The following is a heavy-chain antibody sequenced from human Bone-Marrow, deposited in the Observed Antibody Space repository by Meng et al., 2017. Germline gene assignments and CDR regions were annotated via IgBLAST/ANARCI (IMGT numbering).Heavy chain of an antibody. CDR2: IYYSGST. J-gene: IGHJ4*02. Sequence: QVQLQESGSGLVKPSQTLSLTCTVSGGSISSGDYYWSWIRQPPGRGLEWIGYIYYSGSTYYNPSLRSRVTISVDTSKNQFSLILTSVTAADTAVYFCARVETATTNPYFDYWGQGTLVTVSS. CDR1: GGSISSGDYY. V-gene: IGHV4-30-4*01. D-gene: IGHD5-24*01. CDR3: ARVETATTNPYFDY.